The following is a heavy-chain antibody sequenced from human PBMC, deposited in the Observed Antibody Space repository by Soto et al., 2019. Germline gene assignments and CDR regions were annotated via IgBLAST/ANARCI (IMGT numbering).Heavy chain of an antibody. V-gene: IGHV3-11*01. CDR1: GFTFGDDY. CDR3: ARGVSVNRFDP. J-gene: IGHJ5*02. CDR2: MSGSGSTI. Sequence: QVQLVESGGGLAKPGGSLRLSCEASGFTFGDDYMSWLRQAPGRGLEWISYMSGSGSTIYYADSVKGRFTISRDNSKNSLYLEMNSLRAEDTAVYYCARGVSVNRFDPWGQGTRVTVSS. D-gene: IGHD4-17*01.